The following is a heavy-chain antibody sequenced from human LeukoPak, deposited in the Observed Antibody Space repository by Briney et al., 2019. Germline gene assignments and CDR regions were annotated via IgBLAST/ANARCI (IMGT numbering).Heavy chain of an antibody. CDR2: ITSNGGST. CDR1: GFTFSRYA. J-gene: IGHJ4*02. V-gene: IGHV3-64D*06. D-gene: IGHD2/OR15-2a*01. CDR3: VKSGCCNSINCPYEY. Sequence: GGSLRLSCSASGFTFSRYALHWVRQAPGKGLKFVSAITSNGGSTYYAESVKGRFTISRDNSKNTLYLQVSSLRAEDTAVYYCVKSGCCNSINCPYEYWGQGTLVTVSS.